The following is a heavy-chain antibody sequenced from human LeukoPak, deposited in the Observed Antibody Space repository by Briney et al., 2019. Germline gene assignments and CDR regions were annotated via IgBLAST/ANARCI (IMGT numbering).Heavy chain of an antibody. D-gene: IGHD6-19*01. Sequence: SETLSLTCTVSGGSISSSSYYWGWIRQPPGKGLEWIGSIYYSGSTYYNPSLKSRVTISVDTSKNQFSLKLSSVTAADTAVYYCARSYSSGWSSVNWFDPWGQGTLVTVSS. CDR1: GGSISSSSYY. CDR3: ARSYSSGWSSVNWFDP. J-gene: IGHJ5*02. V-gene: IGHV4-39*07. CDR2: IYYSGST.